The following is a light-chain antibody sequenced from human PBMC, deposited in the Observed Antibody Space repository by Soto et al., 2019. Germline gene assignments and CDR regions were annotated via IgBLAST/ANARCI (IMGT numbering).Light chain of an antibody. V-gene: IGKV3-11*01. CDR1: QSVSSY. CDR3: QQRSNWPLVT. CDR2: DAS. Sequence: EIVLTQSPATLSLSPGERATLPCRASQSVSSYLAWYQQKSGQPPRLLIYDASNRATGIPARFSGSGSGTDFTLTISSLETEDFAVYYCQQRSNWPLVTFGPGTRVDV. J-gene: IGKJ3*01.